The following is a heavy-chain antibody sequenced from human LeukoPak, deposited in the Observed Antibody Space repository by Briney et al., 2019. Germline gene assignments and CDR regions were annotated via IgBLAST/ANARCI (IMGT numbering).Heavy chain of an antibody. D-gene: IGHD3-3*01. CDR2: ISWNSDRI. V-gene: IGHV3-9*01. Sequence: GRSLRLSCAASGFIFDDYAMHWVRQAPGKGLEWVSGISWNSDRIYYADSVKGRFTISRDNAKNSLYLQMNSLRAEDTAVYYCAKDLDFWSGYYRYWGQGTLVTVSS. CDR1: GFIFDDYA. CDR3: AKDLDFWSGYYRY. J-gene: IGHJ4*02.